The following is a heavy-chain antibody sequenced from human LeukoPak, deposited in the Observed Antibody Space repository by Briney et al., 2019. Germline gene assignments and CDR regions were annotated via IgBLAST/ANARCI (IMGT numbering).Heavy chain of an antibody. CDR3: AKGSSGWYYYFDY. J-gene: IGHJ4*02. V-gene: IGHV3-9*03. CDR1: GFTFDDYA. D-gene: IGHD6-19*01. Sequence: SLRLSCAASGFTFDDYAMHWVRQAPGKGLEWCSGISWNSGSIGYADSVKGRFTISRDNAKNSLYLQMNSLRAEDMALYYCAKGSSGWYYYFDYWGQGTLVTVSS. CDR2: ISWNSGSI.